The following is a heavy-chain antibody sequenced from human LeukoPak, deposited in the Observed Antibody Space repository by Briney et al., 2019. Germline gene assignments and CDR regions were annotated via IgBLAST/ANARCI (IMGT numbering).Heavy chain of an antibody. CDR2: IYSGGST. J-gene: IGHJ6*02. D-gene: IGHD3-10*01. CDR3: ARVAAGSSYYGMDV. Sequence: GGSLGLSCAASRFTVSSNYMSWVRQAPGKGLEWVSIIYSGGSTDYADSVKGRFTISRDNSKNTVYLQMNSLRAEDTAVYHCARVAAGSSYYGMDVWGQGTTVIVSS. CDR1: RFTVSSNY. V-gene: IGHV3-66*01.